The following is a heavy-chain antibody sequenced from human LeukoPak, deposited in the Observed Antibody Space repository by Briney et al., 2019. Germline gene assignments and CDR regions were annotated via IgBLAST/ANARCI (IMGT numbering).Heavy chain of an antibody. J-gene: IGHJ6*02. CDR3: ARDGVGEQQLVRSYYYNGMDV. Sequence: PSETLSLTCTVSGGSISSYYWSWIRQPAGKGLEWIGRIYTSGSTNYNPSLKSRVTMSVDTSKNQFSLKPSSVTAADTAVYYCARDGVGEQQLVRSYYYNGMDVWGQGTTVTVSS. D-gene: IGHD6-13*01. V-gene: IGHV4-4*07. CDR1: GGSISSYY. CDR2: IYTSGST.